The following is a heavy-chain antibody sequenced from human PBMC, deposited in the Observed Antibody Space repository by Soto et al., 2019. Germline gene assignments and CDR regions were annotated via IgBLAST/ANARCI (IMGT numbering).Heavy chain of an antibody. CDR1: GFTFSSYS. CDR2: ISSSSSTI. D-gene: IGHD6-13*01. CDR3: AREYSNSWVTYYFDY. J-gene: IGHJ4*02. V-gene: IGHV3-48*02. Sequence: GGSLRLSCAASGFTFSSYSMNWVRQAPGKGLEWVSYISSSSSTIYYADSVKGRFTISRDNAKNSLYLQMNSLRDEDTAVYYCAREYSNSWVTYYFDYWGQGTLVTVSS.